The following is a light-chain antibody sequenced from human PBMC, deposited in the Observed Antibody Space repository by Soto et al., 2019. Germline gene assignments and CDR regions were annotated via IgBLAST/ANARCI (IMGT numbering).Light chain of an antibody. CDR1: QNIKTS. CDR2: AAS. Sequence: DIQMTQSPSSLSASVGNRVTITCRASQNIKTSLNWYQQKPGKAPNLLIYAASNLHSGVPSRFSGSGSGTDFTLTISSLQPGDFATYFCQQSYTIPQTFGQGTKVDIK. V-gene: IGKV1-39*01. CDR3: QQSYTIPQT. J-gene: IGKJ1*01.